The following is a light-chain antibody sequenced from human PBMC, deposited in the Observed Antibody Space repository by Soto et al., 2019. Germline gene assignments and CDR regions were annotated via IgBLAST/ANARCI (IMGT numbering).Light chain of an antibody. V-gene: IGLV4-69*01. CDR1: SGDSSYT. J-gene: IGLJ3*02. CDR3: QTWGTGIRV. Sequence: QSVLTQSPSASASLGASVKLTCTLRSGDSSYTIAWHQQQPEKAPRYLMKVKSDGSHSKGDGIPDRFSGSSSGAERYLTISSLQSEDEADYYCQTWGTGIRVFGGGTQLTVL. CDR2: VKSDGSH.